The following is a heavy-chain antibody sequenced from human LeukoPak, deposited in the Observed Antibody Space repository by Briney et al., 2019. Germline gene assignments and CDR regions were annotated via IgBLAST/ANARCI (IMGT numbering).Heavy chain of an antibody. CDR3: ARDLPAAILAGYFDWSPPSSAWFDP. J-gene: IGHJ5*02. Sequence: SETLSLTCTVSGASVSGSAYYWGRIRQPPGKGLEWIGEINHSGSINYNPSLKSRVTISVDTSKNQFSLKLSSVTAADTAVYYCARDLPAAILAGYFDWSPPSSAWFDPWGQGTLVTVSS. V-gene: IGHV4-39*07. CDR2: INHSGSI. CDR1: GASVSGSAYY. D-gene: IGHD3-9*01.